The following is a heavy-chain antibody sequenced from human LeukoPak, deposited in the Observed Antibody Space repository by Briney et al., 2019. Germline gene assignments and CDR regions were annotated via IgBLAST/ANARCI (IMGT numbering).Heavy chain of an antibody. J-gene: IGHJ3*02. D-gene: IGHD6-13*01. CDR3: ANSMAAAGTMAFDI. CDR1: GFTFEDHG. V-gene: IGHV3-20*04. Sequence: GGSLRLSCAASGFTFEDHGMSWVRQVPGKGLEWVSGIHWSGVGTGYAASVKGRFTISRDNAKNSLYLQMNSLRAEDTALYYCANSMAAAGTMAFDIWGQGTMVTVSS. CDR2: IHWSGVGT.